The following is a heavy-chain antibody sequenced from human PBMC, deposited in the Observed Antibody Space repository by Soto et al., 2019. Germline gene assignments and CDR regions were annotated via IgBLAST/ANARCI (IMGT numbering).Heavy chain of an antibody. CDR2: IKSKTDGGTT. J-gene: IGHJ4*02. Sequence: ETLRLSCAASGFTFSNAWMSWVRQAPGKGLEWVGRIKSKTDGGTTDYAAPVKGRFTISRDDSKNTLYLQMNSLKTEDTAVYYCTTDAYDSSGYYYVGNFDYWGQGTLVTVSS. CDR1: GFTFSNAW. V-gene: IGHV3-15*01. CDR3: TTDAYDSSGYYYVGNFDY. D-gene: IGHD3-22*01.